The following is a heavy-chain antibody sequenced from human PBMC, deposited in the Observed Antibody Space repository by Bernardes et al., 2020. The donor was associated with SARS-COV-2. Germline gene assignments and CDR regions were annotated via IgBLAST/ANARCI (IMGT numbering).Heavy chain of an antibody. J-gene: IGHJ2*01. V-gene: IGHV3-30*18. CDR3: AKEPSGSFDL. D-gene: IGHD6-25*01. Sequence: GSLRLSCAASGFTFSSYGMHWVRQAPGKGLEWVAVISYDGSNKYYADSVKGRFTISRDNSKNTLYLQMNSLRAEDTAVYYCAKEPSGSFDLWGRGTLVIVSS. CDR2: ISYDGSNK. CDR1: GFTFSSYG.